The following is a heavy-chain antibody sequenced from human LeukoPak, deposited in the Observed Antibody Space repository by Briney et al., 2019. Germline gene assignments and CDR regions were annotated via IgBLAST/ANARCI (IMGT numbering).Heavy chain of an antibody. CDR3: ARDLTRATTYDFDY. CDR2: ISSSSSTI. CDR1: GFTLSSYS. J-gene: IGHJ4*02. D-gene: IGHD1-26*01. Sequence: GGSLRLSCAASGFTLSSYSMNCVRQAPGKGLEWVSYISSSSSTIYPADSVKGRFTISRDNAKNSLYLQMNSLRAEDTAVYYCARDLTRATTYDFDYWGQGTLVTVSS. V-gene: IGHV3-48*01.